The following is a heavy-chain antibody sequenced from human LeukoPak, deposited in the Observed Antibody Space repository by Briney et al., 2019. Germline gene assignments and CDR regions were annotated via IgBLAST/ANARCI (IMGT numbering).Heavy chain of an antibody. V-gene: IGHV1-69*13. J-gene: IGHJ4*02. CDR2: IIPIFGTA. CDR3: ARPLDSGQASEGFDY. Sequence: SVKVSCKASGGTFSSYAISWVRQAPGQGLEWMGGIIPIFGTANYAQKFQGRVTITADESTSTAYMELSSLRSEDTAVYYCARPLDSGQASEGFDYWGQGTLVTVSS. D-gene: IGHD2-21*01. CDR1: GGTFSSYA.